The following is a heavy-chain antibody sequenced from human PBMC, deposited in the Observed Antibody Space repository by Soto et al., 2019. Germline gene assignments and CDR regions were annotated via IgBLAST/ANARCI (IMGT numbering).Heavy chain of an antibody. CDR1: GFTFDDYG. Sequence: GGSLRLSCAASGFTFDDYGMSWVRQAPGKGLEWVSGINWNGGSTGYADSVKGRFTISRDNAKNSLYLQMNSLRAEDTALYHCARCVGSGSYVHWFDPWGQGTLVTVSS. CDR3: ARCVGSGSYVHWFDP. D-gene: IGHD3-10*01. CDR2: INWNGGST. V-gene: IGHV3-20*01. J-gene: IGHJ5*02.